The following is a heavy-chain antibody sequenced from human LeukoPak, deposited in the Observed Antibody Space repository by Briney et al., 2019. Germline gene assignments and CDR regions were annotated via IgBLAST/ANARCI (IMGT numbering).Heavy chain of an antibody. Sequence: GESLKISCKGSGYSFTGYWIGWVRQMPGKGLEWMGIIYPGDSDTRYSPSFQGQVTISADKSISTAYLQWSSLKASDTAMYYCARHKGLTGYSSSWYLGAFDIWGQGTMVTVSS. V-gene: IGHV5-51*01. CDR2: IYPGDSDT. D-gene: IGHD6-13*01. J-gene: IGHJ3*02. CDR3: ARHKGLTGYSSSWYLGAFDI. CDR1: GYSFTGYW.